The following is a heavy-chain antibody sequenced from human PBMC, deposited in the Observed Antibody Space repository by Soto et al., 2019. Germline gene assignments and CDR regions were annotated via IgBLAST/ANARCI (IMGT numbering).Heavy chain of an antibody. D-gene: IGHD3-22*01. CDR3: ASSDSSGFGFDY. J-gene: IGHJ4*02. CDR1: GDSVSSNSAA. CDR2: TSYRSKWYN. Sequence: SQTLSLNCDISGDSVSSNSAAWNWIRQSPSRGLEWLGRTSYRSKWYNDYAVSVKSRITINPDTSKNQFSLQLNSVTPEDTALYYCASSDSSGFGFDYCGQGPLVTVSS. V-gene: IGHV6-1*01.